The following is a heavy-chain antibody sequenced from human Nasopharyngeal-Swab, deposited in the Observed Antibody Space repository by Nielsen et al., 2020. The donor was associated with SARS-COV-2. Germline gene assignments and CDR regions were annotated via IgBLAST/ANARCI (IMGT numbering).Heavy chain of an antibody. Sequence: ASVKVSCKVFGNTLTELSIHWVRQAAGKGPEWMGRFDPEDDETIYAQKFQGRVSMTEDTSTDTAYMEMSGLRFEDTAVYYCALTIWGHIGALDVWGQGTTVTVSS. J-gene: IGHJ6*02. V-gene: IGHV1-24*01. D-gene: IGHD3-16*01. CDR2: FDPEDDET. CDR1: GNTLTELS. CDR3: ALTIWGHIGALDV.